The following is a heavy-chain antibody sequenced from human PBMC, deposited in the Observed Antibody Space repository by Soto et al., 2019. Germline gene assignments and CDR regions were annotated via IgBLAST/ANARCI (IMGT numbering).Heavy chain of an antibody. V-gene: IGHV3-23*01. Sequence: GGSLRLSCAASGFTFSSYAMSWVRQAPGKGLEWVSGISASGGSTFYADSVKGRFTTSRDNAKNTLYLQMNSLRAEDTAVYYCASSLLTPFDYWGQGTLVTVSS. J-gene: IGHJ4*02. CDR3: ASSLLTPFDY. CDR2: ISASGGST. CDR1: GFTFSSYA. D-gene: IGHD7-27*01.